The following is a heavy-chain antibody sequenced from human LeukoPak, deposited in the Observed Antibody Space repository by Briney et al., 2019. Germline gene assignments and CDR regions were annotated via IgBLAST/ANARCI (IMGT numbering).Heavy chain of an antibody. J-gene: IGHJ6*03. CDR2: FDPEDGET. CDR3: ATAPVPAARGIGIYYYMDV. D-gene: IGHD2-2*01. CDR1: GYTLTELF. Sequence: ASVKVSCKVSGYTLTELFMHWVRQAPGKGLEWMGGFDPEDGETVYAQKFQGRVTMTEDTSTDTAYTELSSLRSEDTAVYYCATAPVPAARGIGIYYYMDVWGKGTTVTVSS. V-gene: IGHV1-24*01.